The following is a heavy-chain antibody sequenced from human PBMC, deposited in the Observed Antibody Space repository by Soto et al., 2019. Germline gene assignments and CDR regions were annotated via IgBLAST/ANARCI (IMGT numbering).Heavy chain of an antibody. D-gene: IGHD5-18*01. CDR3: ARVGIQLWTHFDY. CDR2: INHSGST. V-gene: IGHV4-34*01. Sequence: SETLSLTCAVYGGSFSGYYWSWIRQPPGKGLEWIGEINHSGSTNHNPPLKSRVTISVDTSKNQFSLKLSSVTAADTAVYYCARVGIQLWTHFDYWGQGTLVTVSS. J-gene: IGHJ4*02. CDR1: GGSFSGYY.